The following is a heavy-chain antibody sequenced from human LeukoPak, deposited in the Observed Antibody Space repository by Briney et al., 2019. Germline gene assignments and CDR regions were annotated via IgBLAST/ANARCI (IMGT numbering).Heavy chain of an antibody. CDR3: ARLEITFGGVIPPGY. V-gene: IGHV1-18*01. CDR2: ISAYNGNT. CDR1: GYTFTSYG. D-gene: IGHD3-16*02. J-gene: IGHJ4*02. Sequence: RASVKVSCKASGYTFTSYGISWVRQAPGQGLEWMGWISAYNGNTNYAQKLQGRVTMTTDTSTSTAYMELRSLRSDDTAVYYCARLEITFGGVIPPGYWGQGTLVTVSS.